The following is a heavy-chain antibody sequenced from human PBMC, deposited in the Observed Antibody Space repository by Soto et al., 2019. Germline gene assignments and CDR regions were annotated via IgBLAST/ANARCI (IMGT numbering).Heavy chain of an antibody. V-gene: IGHV4-34*01. CDR2: INHSGST. CDR1: GGSFSGYY. J-gene: IGHJ6*02. CDR3: ARKLAGYYYYYYGMDV. Sequence: SETLSLTCAVYGGSFSGYYWSWIRQPPGKGLEWIGEINHSGSTNYNPSLKSRVTISVDTSKNQFSLKLSSGTAADTAVYYCARKLAGYYYYYYGMDVWGQGTTVTVSS.